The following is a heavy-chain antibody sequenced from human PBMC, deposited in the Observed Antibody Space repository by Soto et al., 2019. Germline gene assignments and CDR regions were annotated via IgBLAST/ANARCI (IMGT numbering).Heavy chain of an antibody. CDR1: EYIFTNYC. Sequence: GVSLKHSCRCSEYIFTNYCSGWVRQMPGKGLEWMGIIYPGDSDTRYSPSFQGQVTISADKSISTAYLQWSSLKASDTAMYYCAIPPGYSGYPDAFDIWGQGTTVTGSS. CDR3: AIPPGYSGYPDAFDI. D-gene: IGHD5-12*01. V-gene: IGHV5-51*01. CDR2: IYPGDSDT. J-gene: IGHJ3*02.